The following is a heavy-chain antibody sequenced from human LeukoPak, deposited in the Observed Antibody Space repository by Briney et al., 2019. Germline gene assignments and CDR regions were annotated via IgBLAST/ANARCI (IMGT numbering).Heavy chain of an antibody. V-gene: IGHV4-34*01. CDR1: GGSFSGYY. Sequence: SETLSLTCAVYGGSFSGYYWSWIRQPPGKGLEWIGEINHSGSINYNPSLKSRVTISVDTSKNQFSLKLSSVTAADTAVYYCARGDSSGYIFGNWFDPWGQGSLVTVSS. CDR2: INHSGSI. J-gene: IGHJ5*02. D-gene: IGHD3-22*01. CDR3: ARGDSSGYIFGNWFDP.